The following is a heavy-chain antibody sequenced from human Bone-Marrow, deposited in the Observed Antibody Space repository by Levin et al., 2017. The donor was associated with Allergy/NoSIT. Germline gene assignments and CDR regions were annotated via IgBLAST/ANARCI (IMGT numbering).Heavy chain of an antibody. V-gene: IGHV3-23*01. CDR1: GVTIRTPA. D-gene: IGHD6-19*01. Sequence: GESLKISCAASGVTIRTPAMTWARQAPGKGLEWVSLIGGSDETTYYADSVKGRFTISRDNSKNTLYLQMNSLRAEDTAVYYCALGGSGGHWGQGTLVTVSS. CDR2: IGGSDETT. CDR3: ALGGSGGH. J-gene: IGHJ4*02.